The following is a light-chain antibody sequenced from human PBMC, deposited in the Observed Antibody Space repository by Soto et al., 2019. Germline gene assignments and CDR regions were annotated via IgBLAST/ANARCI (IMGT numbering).Light chain of an antibody. CDR2: EVS. CDR1: SSDVGEENY. CDR3: SSFAGSNNFPYV. V-gene: IGLV2-8*01. Sequence: QSALTQPPSASGSPGQSVTITCSGTSSDVGEENYVSWYQQHPGKVPKLILYEVSKRPSGVPDRFSGSRSGNTASLTVSGLQAEDDADYYCSSFAGSNNFPYVFGTGTKVTVL. J-gene: IGLJ1*01.